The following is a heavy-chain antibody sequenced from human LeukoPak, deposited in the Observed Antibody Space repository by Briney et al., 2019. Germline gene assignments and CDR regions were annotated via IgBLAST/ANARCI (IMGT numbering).Heavy chain of an antibody. CDR2: ICSGGST. D-gene: IGHD3-10*01. J-gene: IGHJ6*03. CDR3: ARGSSGYYMDV. V-gene: IGHV3-66*01. Sequence: GGSLGLSCAASGFTVSSNYMTWVRQAPGKGLEWVSVICSGGSTYYADSVKGRFTISRDNSKNTLYLQMNSLRAEDTAMYYCARGSSGYYMDVWGKGTTVTISS. CDR1: GFTVSSNY.